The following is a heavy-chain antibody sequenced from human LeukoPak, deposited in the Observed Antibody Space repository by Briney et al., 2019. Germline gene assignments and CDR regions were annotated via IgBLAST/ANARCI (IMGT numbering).Heavy chain of an antibody. CDR2: INPSGGST. CDR3: ARSVDPVLVFDY. CDR1: GYTFTSYY. V-gene: IGHV1-46*01. J-gene: IGHJ4*02. D-gene: IGHD5-18*01. Sequence: GASVKVSCKASGYTFTSYYMHWVRQAPGQGLEWMGIINPSGGSTTYAQRFQGRVTMTRDTSTSTVYMELSSPRSEDTAVYYCARSVDPVLVFDYWGQGTLVTVSS.